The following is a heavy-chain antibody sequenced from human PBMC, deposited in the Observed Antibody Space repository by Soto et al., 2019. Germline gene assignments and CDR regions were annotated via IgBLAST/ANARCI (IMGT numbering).Heavy chain of an antibody. CDR2: ISSSGSTI. Sequence: GGSLRLSCAASGFTFSDYYMSWIRQAPGKGLEWVSYISSSGSTIYYADSVKGRFTISRDNAKNSLYLQMNSLRAEDTAVYYCARGWWDDILTGYRLDYWGQGTLVTVSS. CDR3: ARGWWDDILTGYRLDY. V-gene: IGHV3-11*01. CDR1: GFTFSDYY. D-gene: IGHD3-9*01. J-gene: IGHJ4*02.